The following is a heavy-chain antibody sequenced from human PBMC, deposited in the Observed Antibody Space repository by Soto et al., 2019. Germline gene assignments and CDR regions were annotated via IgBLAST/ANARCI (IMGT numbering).Heavy chain of an antibody. V-gene: IGHV4-31*03. CDR1: GGSISSGGYY. Sequence: SETLSLTCTVSGGSISSGGYYWSWIRQHPGKGLEWIGYIYYSGSTYYNPSLKSRVTISVDTSKNQFSLKLSSVTAADTAVYYCARNIGTTWPPQGAFDIWGQGTMVTVSS. D-gene: IGHD1-26*01. CDR2: IYYSGST. CDR3: ARNIGTTWPPQGAFDI. J-gene: IGHJ3*02.